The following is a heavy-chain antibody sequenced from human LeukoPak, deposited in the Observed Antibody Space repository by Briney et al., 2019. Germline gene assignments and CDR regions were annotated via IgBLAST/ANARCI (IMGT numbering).Heavy chain of an antibody. V-gene: IGHV3-23*01. D-gene: IGHD4-17*01. CDR1: GFTFSSYA. J-gene: IGHJ4*02. CDR2: ISGSGGST. Sequence: PGGSLRLSCAASGFTFSSYAMSRVRQAPGKGLEWVSAISGSGGSTYYADSVKGRFTISRDNSKNTLYLQMNSLRAEDTAVYYCAKVFSVSWGNSFYGDYEGAVDYWGQGTLVTVSS. CDR3: AKVFSVSWGNSFYGDYEGAVDY.